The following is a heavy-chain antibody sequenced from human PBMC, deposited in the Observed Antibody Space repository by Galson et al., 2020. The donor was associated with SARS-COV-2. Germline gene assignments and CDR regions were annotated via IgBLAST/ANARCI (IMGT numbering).Heavy chain of an antibody. CDR2: INPSGGST. V-gene: IGHV1-46*01. CDR3: ARLSYRSLDTGGMDV. Sequence: ASVKVSCKASGYTFTSYYMHWVRQAPGQGLEWMGIINPSGGSTSYAQKFQGRVTMTRDTSTSTVYMELSSLRSEDTAVYYCARLSYRSLDTGGMDVWGQGTTVTVSS. CDR1: GYTFTSYY. D-gene: IGHD5-18*01. J-gene: IGHJ6*02.